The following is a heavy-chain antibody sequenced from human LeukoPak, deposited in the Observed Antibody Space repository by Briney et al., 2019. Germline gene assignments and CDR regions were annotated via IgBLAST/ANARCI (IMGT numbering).Heavy chain of an antibody. CDR1: GFTFSIYS. Sequence: GGSLRLSCAASGFTFSIYSMNWVRQAPGKGLEWVSSISSSSSYIYYADSVKGRFTISRDNAKNSLYLQMNSLRAEATAVYYCARDACYGSGSYDYWGQGTLVTVSS. D-gene: IGHD3-10*01. J-gene: IGHJ4*02. CDR2: ISSSSSYI. V-gene: IGHV3-21*01. CDR3: ARDACYGSGSYDY.